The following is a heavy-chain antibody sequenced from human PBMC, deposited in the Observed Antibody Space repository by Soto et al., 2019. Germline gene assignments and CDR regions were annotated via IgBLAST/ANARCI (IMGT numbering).Heavy chain of an antibody. CDR1: GGXLNXXSYX. CDR2: IYFSGST. J-gene: IGHJ4*02. CDR3: VXGTDCATVDACHRYFDA. V-gene: IGHV4-30-4*01. D-gene: IGHD2-15*01. Sequence: QVRXQESGPGLVKPSQTLSLTCTVSGGXLNXXSYXWGXIRQPPGKGLEWIXXIYFSGSTYSNPSLKGPVAMSVDTSQHHCSLTLTSVTAADTAVYFCVXGTDCATVDACHRYFDAWGQGXPVAVSS.